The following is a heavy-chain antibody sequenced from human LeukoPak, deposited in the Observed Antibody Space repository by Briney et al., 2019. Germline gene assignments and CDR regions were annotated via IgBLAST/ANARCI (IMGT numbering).Heavy chain of an antibody. CDR1: GGSISGYY. V-gene: IGHV4-59*01. D-gene: IGHD6-19*01. CDR3: ARIAVAIHYFDY. CDR2: IYYSGNT. Sequence: SETLSLSCAVSGGSISGYYWNWIRQPPGKGLEWIGYIYYSGNTNYNPSLKSRVTISLDTSKNQFSLKLSSVTAADTAVYYCARIAVAIHYFDYWGQGTLVTVSS. J-gene: IGHJ4*02.